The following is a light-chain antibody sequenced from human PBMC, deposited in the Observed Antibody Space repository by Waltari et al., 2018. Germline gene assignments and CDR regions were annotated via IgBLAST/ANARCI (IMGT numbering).Light chain of an antibody. Sequence: QLVLTQSPSASASLGSSVKLNCTLCSGHSGNVIAWHQQQPEKGPRYLMKVNSDGSHSKGDKIPDRFSGSSSGAEHYLTISSLQSEDEADYYCQTGGHGTWVFGGGTKLTVL. CDR2: VNSDGSH. J-gene: IGLJ3*02. CDR3: QTGGHGTWV. V-gene: IGLV4-69*01. CDR1: SGHSGNV.